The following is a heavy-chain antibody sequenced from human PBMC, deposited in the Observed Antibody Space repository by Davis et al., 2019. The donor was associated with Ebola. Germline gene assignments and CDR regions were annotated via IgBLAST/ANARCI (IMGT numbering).Heavy chain of an antibody. CDR1: GFTVSSNY. CDR2: IYSGGST. V-gene: IGHV3-66*04. J-gene: IGHJ6*02. CDR3: ARHFISTYYYYGMDV. Sequence: GESLKISCAASGFTVSSNYMSWVRQAPGKGLEWVSVIYSGGSTYYADSVKGRFTISRDNSKNTLYLQMNSLRAEDTAVYYCARHFISTYYYYGMDVWGQGITVTVSS. D-gene: IGHD1-1*01.